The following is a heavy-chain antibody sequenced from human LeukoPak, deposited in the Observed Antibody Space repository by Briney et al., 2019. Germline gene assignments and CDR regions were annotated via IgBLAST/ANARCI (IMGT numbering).Heavy chain of an antibody. J-gene: IGHJ4*02. V-gene: IGHV3-23*01. CDR1: GFTFSSYA. D-gene: IGHD3-3*01. CDR2: ISGSGGNT. Sequence: GGSLRLSCVASGFTFSSYAMSWVRQAPGKGLEWVSTISGSGGNTYFADSVKGRFTISRDNSKNTLYLQMDSLRADDTAVYYCAKGKTGRFLEWLLFDHCGQGTLVTVSS. CDR3: AKGKTGRFLEWLLFDH.